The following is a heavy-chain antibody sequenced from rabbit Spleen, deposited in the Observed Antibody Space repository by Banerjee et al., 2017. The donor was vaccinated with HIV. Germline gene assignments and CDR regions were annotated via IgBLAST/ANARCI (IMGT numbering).Heavy chain of an antibody. CDR1: GVTFSSNYY. J-gene: IGHJ6*01. CDR3: ARDSASIFSSYGMDL. CDR2: IDAGSSGFT. Sequence: LVESGGDLVKPGASLTLTCTASGVTFSSNYYMSWVRQAPGKGLEWIACIDAGSSGFTYFATWAKGRFTCSKTSSTTVTLQMTSLTAAATASYFCARDSASIFSSYGMDLWGPGTLVTVS. D-gene: IGHD4-2*01. V-gene: IGHV1S40*01.